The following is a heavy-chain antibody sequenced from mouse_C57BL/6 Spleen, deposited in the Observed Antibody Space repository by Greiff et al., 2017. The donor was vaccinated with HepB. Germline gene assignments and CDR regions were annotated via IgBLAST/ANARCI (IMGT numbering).Heavy chain of an antibody. V-gene: IGHV1-59*01. Sequence: VQLQQSGAELVRPGTSVQLSCKASGYTFTSYWMHWVKQRPGQGLEWIGVIDPSDSYTNYNQKFKGKATLTVDTSSSTAYMQLSSLTSEDSAVYYCALYSNYHYWYFDVWGTGTTVTVSS. CDR2: IDPSDSYT. J-gene: IGHJ1*03. CDR1: GYTFTSYW. CDR3: ALYSNYHYWYFDV. D-gene: IGHD2-5*01.